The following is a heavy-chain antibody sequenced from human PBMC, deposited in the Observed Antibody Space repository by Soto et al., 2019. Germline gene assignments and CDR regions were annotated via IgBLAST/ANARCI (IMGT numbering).Heavy chain of an antibody. CDR3: ARDVRDLFYYYGMDV. CDR1: GGSVSGATYY. CDR2: MYYNGST. D-gene: IGHD2-21*01. J-gene: IGHJ6*02. Sequence: SETLSLTCTVSGGSVSGATYYWTWIRQPPGKGLEWIGYMYYNGSTSYNPSLKSRVTMSVDTSKNQFSLKLSSLTAADTAVYYCARDVRDLFYYYGMDVWGQGTTVTVSS. V-gene: IGHV4-61*01.